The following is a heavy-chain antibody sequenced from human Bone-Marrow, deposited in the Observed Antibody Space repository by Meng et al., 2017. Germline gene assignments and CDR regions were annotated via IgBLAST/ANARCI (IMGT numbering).Heavy chain of an antibody. D-gene: IGHD6-19*01. CDR2: ISYDGSNK. CDR3: ARVHHPPDSSGWLYYFDY. V-gene: IGHV3-30*04. J-gene: IGHJ4*02. Sequence: GGSLRLSCAASGFTFSSYAMHWVRQAPGKGLEWVAVISYDGSNKYYADSVKGRFTISRDKSKNTLYLQMNSLRAEDTAVYYCARVHHPPDSSGWLYYFDYWGQGTLVTVSS. CDR1: GFTFSSYA.